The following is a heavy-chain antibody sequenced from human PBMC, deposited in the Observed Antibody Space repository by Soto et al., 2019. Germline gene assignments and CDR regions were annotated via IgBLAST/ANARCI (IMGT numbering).Heavy chain of an antibody. V-gene: IGHV1-69*12. J-gene: IGHJ6*02. CDR3: ARLPRVMLPTLEGGLDV. D-gene: IGHD3-10*02. Sequence: VQLVQSGAEVKKAGSSVKVSCKSSGGTFSSYVISWVRQAPGRGLEWMGGITTIFGTTNYAQKFEGRVTMTAEESTTPAYLELNSLISEDTAVYYCARLPRVMLPTLEGGLDVWGQGTKVTVFS. CDR1: GGTFSSYV. CDR2: ITTIFGTT.